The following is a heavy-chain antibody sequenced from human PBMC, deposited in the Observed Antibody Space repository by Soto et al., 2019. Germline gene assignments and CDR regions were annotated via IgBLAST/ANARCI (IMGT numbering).Heavy chain of an antibody. V-gene: IGHV3-21*03. CDR1: GFTFSSYS. CDR3: ARERYSSSPTPYNWFDP. Sequence: PGGSLRLSCAASGFTFSSYSMNWVRQAPGKGLEWVSSISSSSSYIYYADSVEGRFTISRDNAKNSLYPQMNSLRAEDTAVYYCARERYSSSPTPYNWFDPWGQGTLVTVSS. CDR2: ISSSSSYI. J-gene: IGHJ5*02. D-gene: IGHD6-6*01.